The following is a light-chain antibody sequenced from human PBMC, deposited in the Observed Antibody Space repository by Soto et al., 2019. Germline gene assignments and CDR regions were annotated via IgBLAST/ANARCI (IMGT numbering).Light chain of an antibody. CDR1: KSVRSGY. Sequence: EIVLTQSPGTLSLSPGERATPSCGASKSVRSGYLAWYQQKPGQAPRLLTYGASSRATGIPDRFSGSGSGTDFTLTISRLEPEDFAVYYCQQYGSSPWTFGQGTKVEIK. V-gene: IGKV3-20*01. J-gene: IGKJ1*01. CDR2: GAS. CDR3: QQYGSSPWT.